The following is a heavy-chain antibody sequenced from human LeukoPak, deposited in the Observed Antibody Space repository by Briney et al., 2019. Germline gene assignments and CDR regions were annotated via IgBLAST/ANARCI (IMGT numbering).Heavy chain of an antibody. Sequence: GASVKVSCKASGGTFSSYAISWVRQAPGQGLEWMGGIIPIFGTANYAQKFQGRATITADKSTSTAYMELSSLRSEDTAVYYCARDRTSYNWFDPWGQGTLVTVSS. CDR3: ARDRTSYNWFDP. CDR2: IIPIFGTA. J-gene: IGHJ5*02. D-gene: IGHD1-14*01. CDR1: GGTFSSYA. V-gene: IGHV1-69*06.